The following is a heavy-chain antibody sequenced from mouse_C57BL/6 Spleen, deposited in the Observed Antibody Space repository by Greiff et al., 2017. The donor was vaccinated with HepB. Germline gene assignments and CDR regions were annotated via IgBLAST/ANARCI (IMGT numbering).Heavy chain of an antibody. J-gene: IGHJ3*01. Sequence: EVHLVESGGGLVKPGGSLKLSCAASGFTFSSYTMSWVRQTPEKRLEWVATISGGGGNTYYPDSVKGRFTISRDNAKNTLYLQMSSLRSEDTALYYCARHAATYGPFAYWGQGTLVTVSA. D-gene: IGHD5-5*01. CDR3: ARHAATYGPFAY. V-gene: IGHV5-9*01. CDR1: GFTFSSYT. CDR2: ISGGGGNT.